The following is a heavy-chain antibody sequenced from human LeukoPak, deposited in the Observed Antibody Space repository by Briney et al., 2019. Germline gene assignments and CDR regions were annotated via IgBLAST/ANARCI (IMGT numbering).Heavy chain of an antibody. CDR3: ARDSWFGDSDAFDI. D-gene: IGHD3-10*01. Sequence: PSETLSLTCTVSGGSISSSSYYWGWIRQPPGKGLEWIGSIYYSGSTYYNPSLKSRVTISVDTSKNQFSLKLSSVTAADTAVYYCARDSWFGDSDAFDIWGQGTMXXVSS. CDR1: GGSISSSSYY. V-gene: IGHV4-39*07. CDR2: IYYSGST. J-gene: IGHJ3*02.